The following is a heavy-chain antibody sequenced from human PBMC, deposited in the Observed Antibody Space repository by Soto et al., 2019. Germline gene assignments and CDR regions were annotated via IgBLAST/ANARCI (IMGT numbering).Heavy chain of an antibody. Sequence: SETLSLTCAVYGGSFSGYYWCWIRQPPGTGLELIWKINHSGSTSYNPSLKSRVTISVDTSKNQFSLKLSSVSVADTAVYYCARVTIVVALLRYYYYGMDVWGQGTTVTVSS. CDR1: GGSFSGYY. CDR3: ARVTIVVALLRYYYYGMDV. CDR2: INHSGST. D-gene: IGHD3-22*01. J-gene: IGHJ6*02. V-gene: IGHV4-34*01.